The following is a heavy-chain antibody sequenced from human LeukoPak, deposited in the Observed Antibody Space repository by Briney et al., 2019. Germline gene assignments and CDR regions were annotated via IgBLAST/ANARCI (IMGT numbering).Heavy chain of an antibody. CDR3: ARGPYYYDSSGYYKAEYFQH. Sequence: GGSVKVSCKASGYTFTSYYMHWVRQAPGQGLEWMGIINPSGGSTSYAQKFQGRVTMTRDTSTSTVYMELSSLRSEDTAVYYCARGPYYYDSSGYYKAEYFQHWGQGTLVTVSS. CDR2: INPSGGST. J-gene: IGHJ1*01. D-gene: IGHD3-22*01. CDR1: GYTFTSYY. V-gene: IGHV1-46*01.